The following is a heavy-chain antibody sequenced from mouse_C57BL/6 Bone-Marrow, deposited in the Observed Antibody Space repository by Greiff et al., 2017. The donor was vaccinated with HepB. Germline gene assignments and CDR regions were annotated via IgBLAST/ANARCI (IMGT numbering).Heavy chain of an antibody. D-gene: IGHD1-1*01. J-gene: IGHJ4*01. CDR2: INSDGGST. CDR3: ARHYYGSSFLYYYAMDY. CDR1: EYEFPSHD. Sequence: EVKLVESGGGLVQPGESLKLSCESNEYEFPSHDMSWVRKTPEKRLELVAAINSDGGSTYYPDTMERRVIISRANTKKTLYLQMSSMRSEDTALYYCARHYYGSSFLYYYAMDYWGQGTSVTVSS. V-gene: IGHV5-2*01.